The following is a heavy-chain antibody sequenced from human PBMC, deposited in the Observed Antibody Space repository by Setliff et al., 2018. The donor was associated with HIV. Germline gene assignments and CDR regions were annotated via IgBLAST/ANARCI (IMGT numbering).Heavy chain of an antibody. D-gene: IGHD6-13*01. Sequence: LSLTCTVSGGSISSGSYYWSWIRQPAGKGLEWIGRIYTSGSIHYNPSLKSRVTISVDTSKNQFSLKVGSVNAPGTAVYFCAREDGEYTSSPRWFDPWGQGTQVTVSS. CDR1: GGSISSGSYY. J-gene: IGHJ5*02. CDR2: IYTSGSI. V-gene: IGHV4-61*02. CDR3: AREDGEYTSSPRWFDP.